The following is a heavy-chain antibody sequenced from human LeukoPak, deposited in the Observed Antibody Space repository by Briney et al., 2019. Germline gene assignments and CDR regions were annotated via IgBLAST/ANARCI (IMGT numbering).Heavy chain of an antibody. CDR3: GRRSVRGVIKY. J-gene: IGHJ4*02. Sequence: SETLSLTCAVYGGSFSGYYWSWIREPPGKGLEWIGEIYHSGSTNYNPSLKSRVTISVDTSKNQFSLKLTSVTAADTAVYYCGRRSVRGVIKYWGQGTLVTVSS. D-gene: IGHD3-10*01. CDR2: IYHSGST. CDR1: GGSFSGYY. V-gene: IGHV4-34*01.